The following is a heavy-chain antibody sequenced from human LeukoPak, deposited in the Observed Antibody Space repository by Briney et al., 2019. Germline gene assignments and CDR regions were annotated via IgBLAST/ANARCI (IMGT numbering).Heavy chain of an antibody. D-gene: IGHD3-10*01. Sequence: GGSLRLSCAASGFTFSNYSMNWVRQAPGKGLEWVSSISSSSSYIYYADSVKGRFTISRDNAKNSLYLQMNSLRAEDTAVYYCARGVRFGDRMYYFDYWGQGTLVTVSS. CDR1: GFTFSNYS. V-gene: IGHV3-21*01. J-gene: IGHJ4*02. CDR2: ISSSSSYI. CDR3: ARGVRFGDRMYYFDY.